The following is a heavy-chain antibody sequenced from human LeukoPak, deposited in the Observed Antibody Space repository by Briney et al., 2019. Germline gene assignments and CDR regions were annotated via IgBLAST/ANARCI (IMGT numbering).Heavy chain of an antibody. CDR1: GFTFSTYA. CDR2: MKYDGSDR. D-gene: IGHD3-10*01. Sequence: PGGSLRLSCAASGFTFSTYAMSWVRQAAGEGLEWVANMKYDGSDRYYVDSVKGRFTISRDNTKNSLYLQMNSLRVEDTAVYYCARERPASASAFDIWGQGTVVTVSS. CDR3: ARERPASASAFDI. J-gene: IGHJ3*02. V-gene: IGHV3-7*01.